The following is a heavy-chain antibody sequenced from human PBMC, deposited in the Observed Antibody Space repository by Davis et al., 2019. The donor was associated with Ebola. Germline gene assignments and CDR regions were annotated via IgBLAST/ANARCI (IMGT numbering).Heavy chain of an antibody. J-gene: IGHJ6*01. Sequence: GGSLRLSCVGSGFTFDDYAMHWVRQVPGKGLEWVSSISWNSDSVGYVDSVKGRFTISRDNAKNSLYLQMNSLHQGLIGLPPGTLLQEHLWG. V-gene: IGHV3-9*01. CDR1: GFTFDDYA. CDR2: ISWNSDSV. CDR3: TLLQEHL.